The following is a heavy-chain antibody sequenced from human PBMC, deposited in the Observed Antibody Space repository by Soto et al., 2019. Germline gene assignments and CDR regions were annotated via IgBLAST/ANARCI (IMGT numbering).Heavy chain of an antibody. Sequence: GGSLRLPCAASGFTFSNYAMHWVRQAPGKGLEWVSVIRGSGVSTYYEDSVKGRFTISRDNSKNTLYLQMNSMRAEDTAVYYCAKSPGMYYYDSSGYYHYDYWGQGTLVTVSS. V-gene: IGHV3-23*01. D-gene: IGHD3-22*01. J-gene: IGHJ4*02. CDR3: AKSPGMYYYDSSGYYHYDY. CDR2: IRGSGVST. CDR1: GFTFSNYA.